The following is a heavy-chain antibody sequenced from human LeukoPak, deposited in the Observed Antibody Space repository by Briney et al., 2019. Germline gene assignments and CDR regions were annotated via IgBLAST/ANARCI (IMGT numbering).Heavy chain of an antibody. CDR2: IYTSGST. CDR1: HDSIIGDDYY. Sequence: PSQTLSLTCTVSHDSIIGDDYYWNWIRQPAGKGLEWIGRIYTSGSTNYNPSLKSRVTMSVDTSKNQFSLKLSSVTAADTAVYYCARVPIAAGGLGYYFDYWGQGTLVTVSS. CDR3: ARVPIAAGGLGYYFDY. D-gene: IGHD6-13*01. V-gene: IGHV4-61*02. J-gene: IGHJ4*02.